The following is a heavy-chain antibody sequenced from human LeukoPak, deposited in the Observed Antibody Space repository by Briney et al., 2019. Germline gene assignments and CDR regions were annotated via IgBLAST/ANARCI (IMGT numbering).Heavy chain of an antibody. J-gene: IGHJ5*02. V-gene: IGHV1-18*01. CDR3: ARDESRNWFDP. CDR1: GYTFTSHG. Sequence: ASVKVSCKASGYTFTSHGISWVRQAPGQGLEWMGWISAYNGNTNYARNLQGRVTMTTDTSTSTAYMELRSLRSDDTAVYYCARDESRNWFDPWGQGTLVTVSS. CDR2: ISAYNGNT.